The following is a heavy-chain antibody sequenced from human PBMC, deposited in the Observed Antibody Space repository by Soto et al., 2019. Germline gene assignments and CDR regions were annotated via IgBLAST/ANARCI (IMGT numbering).Heavy chain of an antibody. J-gene: IGHJ4*02. CDR1: GYTFTSYA. CDR2: INAGNGIT. D-gene: IGHD6-13*01. V-gene: IGHV1-3*01. CDR3: ARPYSSSWSAYFDY. Sequence: QVQLVQSGAEVKKPGASVKVSCKASGYTFTSYAVHWVRQAPGQGLEWMGWINAGNGITKYSQNFQGRVTITRDTSASTAYMQLSSPRSEDTAVFYCARPYSSSWSAYFDYWGQGTLVTVSS.